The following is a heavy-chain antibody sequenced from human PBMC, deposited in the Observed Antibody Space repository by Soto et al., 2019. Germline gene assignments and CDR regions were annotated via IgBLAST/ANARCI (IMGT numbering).Heavy chain of an antibody. CDR3: ARGVAAAGRYYFDY. CDR2: INHSGST. Sequence: QVQLQQWGAGLLKPSETLSLTCAVYGGSFSGYYWSWIRQPPGKGLEWIGEINHSGSTNYNPSLKSGGTISVDTSKNQFSLKLSSVTAADTAVYYCARGVAAAGRYYFDYWGQGTLVTVSS. CDR1: GGSFSGYY. V-gene: IGHV4-34*01. D-gene: IGHD6-13*01. J-gene: IGHJ4*02.